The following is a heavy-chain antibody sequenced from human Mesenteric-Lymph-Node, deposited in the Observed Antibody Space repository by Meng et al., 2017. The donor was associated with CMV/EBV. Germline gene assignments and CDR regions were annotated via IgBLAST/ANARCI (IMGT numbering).Heavy chain of an antibody. D-gene: IGHD3-10*01. V-gene: IGHV1-8*01. CDR2: MNPNSGNT. CDR3: AREAHYGSGSDYTY. Sequence: KASGYTFTSYDINWVRQATGQGLEWMGWMNPNSGNTGYAQKFQGRVTMTRNTSISTAYMELSSLRSEDTAVYYCAREAHYGSGSDYTYWGQGTLVTVSS. CDR1: GYTFTSYD. J-gene: IGHJ4*02.